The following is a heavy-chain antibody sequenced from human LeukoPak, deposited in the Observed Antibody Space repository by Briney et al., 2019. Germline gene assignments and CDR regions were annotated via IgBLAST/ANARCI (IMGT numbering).Heavy chain of an antibody. CDR2: IKPNSGGT. D-gene: IGHD5/OR15-5a*01. V-gene: IGHV1-2*02. CDR3: ASSVSDNLGY. CDR1: GYTFTGYY. J-gene: IGHJ4*02. Sequence: ASVKVSCKDSGYTFTGYYMHWVRQDPGQGVEWMGWIKPNSGGTNDAQKFQGRVTMTSDTSISTAYMELSRLISDDTAVYYCASSVSDNLGYWGQGTLVTVSS.